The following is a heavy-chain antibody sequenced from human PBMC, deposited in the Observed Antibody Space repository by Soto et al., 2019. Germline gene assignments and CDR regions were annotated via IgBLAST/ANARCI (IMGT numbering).Heavy chain of an antibody. Sequence: GGSLRLSCAASGFTFSSYEMNWVRQAPGKGLEWVSYISSNGSTIYYADSVKGRFTISRDNAKNSLYLQMNSLRAEDTAVYYCARVRGYSGYGHLDYWGQGTLVTVSS. V-gene: IGHV3-48*03. CDR2: ISSNGSTI. J-gene: IGHJ4*02. CDR1: GFTFSSYE. CDR3: ARVRGYSGYGHLDY. D-gene: IGHD5-12*01.